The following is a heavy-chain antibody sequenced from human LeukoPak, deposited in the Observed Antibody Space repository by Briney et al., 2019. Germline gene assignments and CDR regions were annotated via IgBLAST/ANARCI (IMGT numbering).Heavy chain of an antibody. CDR2: ISWNSGSI. CDR3: AAPSNYYDSSGLTKGWYFDL. Sequence: GGSLRLSCAASGFTFDDYAMHWVRQAPGKGLEWVSGISWNSGSIGYADSVKGRFTISRDNAKNSLYLQMNSLRAEDTALYYCAAPSNYYDSSGLTKGWYFDLWGRGTLVTVSS. V-gene: IGHV3-9*01. CDR1: GFTFDDYA. D-gene: IGHD3-22*01. J-gene: IGHJ2*01.